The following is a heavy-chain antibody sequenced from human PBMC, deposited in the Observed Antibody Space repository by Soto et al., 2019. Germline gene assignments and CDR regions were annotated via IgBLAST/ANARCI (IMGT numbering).Heavy chain of an antibody. CDR2: IIPMLPTT. D-gene: IGHD2-21*01. CDR1: GDTFGRNA. J-gene: IGHJ4*02. CDR3: TRDGDSADYGY. Sequence: QVQLVQSGAEVKRPGSSVKVSCKASGDTFGRNAIHWVRQAPGQGIEWMGGIIPMLPTTNYAQKFKGRLNIYEDKSTGTAYMEMTSLRSADTAVYYCTRDGDSADYGYWGQGTLVTVSS. V-gene: IGHV1-69*06.